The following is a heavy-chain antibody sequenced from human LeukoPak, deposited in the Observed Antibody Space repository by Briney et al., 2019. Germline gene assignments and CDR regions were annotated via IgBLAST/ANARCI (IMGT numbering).Heavy chain of an antibody. Sequence: GGSLRLSCAASGFTFSSYAMTWVRQAPGKGLEWVSSISPSGSTTYYADSVKGRFTISRDNSKNTLYLQMNSLRAEDTAVYYCAKLREWELPDLFDYWGQGTLVTVSS. V-gene: IGHV3-23*01. CDR2: ISPSGSTT. CDR3: AKLREWELPDLFDY. D-gene: IGHD1-26*01. CDR1: GFTFSSYA. J-gene: IGHJ4*02.